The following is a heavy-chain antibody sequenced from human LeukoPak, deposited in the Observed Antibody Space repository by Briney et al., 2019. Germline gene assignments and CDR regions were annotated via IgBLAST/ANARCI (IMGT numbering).Heavy chain of an antibody. CDR2: INSDGSST. CDR1: GFTFSSYW. Sequence: GGSLRLSCAASGFTFSSYWMHWVRRAPGKGLVWVSRINSDGSSTSYADSVKGRFTISRDNAKNTLYLQMNSLRAEDTAVYYCARVRYNWNYGYNWFDPWGQGTLVTVSS. J-gene: IGHJ5*02. V-gene: IGHV3-74*01. CDR3: ARVRYNWNYGYNWFDP. D-gene: IGHD1-7*01.